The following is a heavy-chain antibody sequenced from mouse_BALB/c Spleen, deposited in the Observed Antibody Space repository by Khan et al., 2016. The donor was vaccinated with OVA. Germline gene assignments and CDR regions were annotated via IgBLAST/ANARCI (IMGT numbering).Heavy chain of an antibody. CDR3: ARAYDFFAS. V-gene: IGHV1-26*01. D-gene: IGHD2-14*01. J-gene: IGHJ3*01. CDR1: GYSFTSYY. Sequence: VQLQQSGPDLVKPGASVKISCKASGYSFTSYYMSWVKQSHGKSLEWIGRVNPNTDNVNYNQEFKGKAILTVDKSSNTAYMELRSLTSEDSAVYFCARAYDFFASWGQGTLVTVSA. CDR2: VNPNTDNV.